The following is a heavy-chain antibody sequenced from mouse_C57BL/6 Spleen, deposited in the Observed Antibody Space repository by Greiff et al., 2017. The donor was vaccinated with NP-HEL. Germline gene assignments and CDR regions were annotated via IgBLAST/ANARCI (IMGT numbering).Heavy chain of an antibody. V-gene: IGHV14-4*01. CDR3: TTKALTTVVPYWYFDV. D-gene: IGHD1-1*01. CDR2: IDPENGDT. Sequence: EVKLQESGAELVRPGASVKLSCTASGFNIKDDYMHWVKQRPEQGLEWIGWIDPENGDTEYASKFQGKATITADTSSNTAYLQLSSLTSEDTAVYYCTTKALTTVVPYWYFDVWGTGTTVTVSS. CDR1: GFNIKDDY. J-gene: IGHJ1*03.